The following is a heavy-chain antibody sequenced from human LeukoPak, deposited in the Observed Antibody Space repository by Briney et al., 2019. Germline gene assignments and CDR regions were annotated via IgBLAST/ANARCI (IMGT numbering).Heavy chain of an antibody. CDR1: GGSISSGGYS. CDR2: IYHSGST. CDR3: ARESYDFWSGYYTGFDY. J-gene: IGHJ4*02. V-gene: IGHV4-30-2*01. Sequence: PSQTLSLTCAVSGGSISSGGYSWSWIRQPPGKGLEWIGYIYHSGSTYYNPSLKSRVTISVDTSKNQFSLKLSSVTAADTAVYYCARESYDFWSGYYTGFDYWGQGTLVTVSS. D-gene: IGHD3-3*01.